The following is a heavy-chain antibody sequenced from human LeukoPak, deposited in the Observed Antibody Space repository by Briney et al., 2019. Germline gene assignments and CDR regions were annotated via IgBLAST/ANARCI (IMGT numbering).Heavy chain of an antibody. J-gene: IGHJ4*02. D-gene: IGHD4-23*01. CDR2: IIPIFGTA. CDR1: GGTFSSYA. CDR3: VRTDYGGNQGDFDY. Sequence: SVKVSCKASGGTFSSYAISWVRQAPGQGLEWMGRIIPIFGTANYAQKFQGRVTITTDESTSTAYMELSSLRSEDTAVYYCVRTDYGGNQGDFDYWGQGTLVTVSS. V-gene: IGHV1-69*05.